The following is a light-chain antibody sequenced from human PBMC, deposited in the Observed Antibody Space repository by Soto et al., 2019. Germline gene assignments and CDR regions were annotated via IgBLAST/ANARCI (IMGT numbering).Light chain of an antibody. V-gene: IGKV3-15*01. CDR2: GAS. J-gene: IGKJ4*01. CDR3: QHYNNWPLT. Sequence: ESVLTQSPGTLSLSPGERATLSCRASQSVSDDSLAWYQQKPGQAPRLLIYGASTRATGIPARFSGSGSGTEFTLTISSLQSEDFAVYYCQHYNNWPLTFGGGTKVDIK. CDR1: QSVSDD.